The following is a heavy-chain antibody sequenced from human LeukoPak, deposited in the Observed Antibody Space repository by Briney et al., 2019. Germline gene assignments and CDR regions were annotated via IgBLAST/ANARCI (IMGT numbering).Heavy chain of an antibody. Sequence: GGSLRLSCAASGITFSIYTMSWVRQAPGKGLEWVSAIVGSGRNTYYADSVKGRFTISRDNSKNTLYLQMNSLRAEDTAVYHCAKEGGYDGVNWWGQGTLVTVSS. CDR2: IVGSGRNT. J-gene: IGHJ4*02. V-gene: IGHV3-23*01. D-gene: IGHD5-12*01. CDR1: GITFSIYT. CDR3: AKEGGYDGVNW.